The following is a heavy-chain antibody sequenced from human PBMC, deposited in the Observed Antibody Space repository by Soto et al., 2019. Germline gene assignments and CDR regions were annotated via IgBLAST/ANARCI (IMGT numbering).Heavy chain of an antibody. CDR1: GDSVSSNSAA. D-gene: IGHD1-26*01. CDR3: ARDRGGGELLRPRRGFDY. J-gene: IGHJ4*02. CDR2: TYYRSKWYN. V-gene: IGHV6-1*01. Sequence: QSQTLSLTCAISGDSVSSNSAAWNWIRQSPSRGLEWLGRTYYRSKWYNDYAGSVKSRITINPDTSKNQFSLQLNSVTPEDTAVYYCARDRGGGELLRPRRGFDYWGQGTLVTVSS.